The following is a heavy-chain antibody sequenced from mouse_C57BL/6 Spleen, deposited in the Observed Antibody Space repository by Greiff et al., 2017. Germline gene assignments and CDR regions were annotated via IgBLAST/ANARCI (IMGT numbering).Heavy chain of an antibody. D-gene: IGHD3-2*02. V-gene: IGHV1-54*01. CDR1: GYAFTNYL. J-gene: IGHJ2*01. Sequence: QVQLQQSGAELVRPGTSVKVSCKASGYAFTNYLLEWVKQRPGQGLEWIGVINPGSGGTNYNEKFKGKATLTADKSSSTAYMQLSSLTSEDSAVYFCARQLSPYFDYWGQGTTLTVSS. CDR3: ARQLSPYFDY. CDR2: INPGSGGT.